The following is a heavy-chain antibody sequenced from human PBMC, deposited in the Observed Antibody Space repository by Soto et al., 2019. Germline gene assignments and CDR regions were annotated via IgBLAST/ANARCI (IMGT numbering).Heavy chain of an antibody. D-gene: IGHD3-22*01. J-gene: IGHJ4*02. CDR3: ARGSDYDSSGYVY. CDR1: GGSVSSGSYY. V-gene: IGHV4-61*01. Sequence: SETLSLTCTVSGGSVSSGSYYWSWIRQPPGKGLEWIGYIYYSGSTNYNPSLKSRVTISVDTSKNQFSLKLSSVTAADTAVYYCARGSDYDSSGYVYWGQGTLDTGSA. CDR2: IYYSGST.